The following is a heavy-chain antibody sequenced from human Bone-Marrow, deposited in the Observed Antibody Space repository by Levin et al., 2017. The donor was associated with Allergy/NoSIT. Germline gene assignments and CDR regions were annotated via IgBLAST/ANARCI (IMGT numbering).Heavy chain of an antibody. V-gene: IGHV3-66*02. CDR3: AKENWGSFDL. CDR1: GFNVGNNY. Sequence: PGESLKISCAASGFNVGNNYMAWVRQAPGKGLEWVSIMYADGYINYAETVKGRFTISRDSSKNTLYFQMNNLRSEDTAVYYCAKENWGSFDLWGRGTLVTVSS. CDR2: MYADGYI. J-gene: IGHJ2*01. D-gene: IGHD7-27*01.